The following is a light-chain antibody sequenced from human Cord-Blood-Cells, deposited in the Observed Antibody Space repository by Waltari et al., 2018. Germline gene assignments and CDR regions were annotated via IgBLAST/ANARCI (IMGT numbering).Light chain of an antibody. Sequence: EIVLTQSPATLSSSPGERATLSCRARQSVSSYLAWYQQKPGQAPRLLIYDASNRATGIPARFSGSGSGTDFTLTISSLEPEDFAVYYCQQRSNWPLTFGQGTRLEIK. CDR2: DAS. CDR3: QQRSNWPLT. V-gene: IGKV3-11*01. CDR1: QSVSSY. J-gene: IGKJ5*01.